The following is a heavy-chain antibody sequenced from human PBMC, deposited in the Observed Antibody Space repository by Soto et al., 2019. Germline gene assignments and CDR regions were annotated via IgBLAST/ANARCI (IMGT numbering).Heavy chain of an antibody. CDR2: ISSISSSI. J-gene: IGHJ4*02. V-gene: IGHV3-48*01. Sequence: PGGSLRLSCTASGFTFGDYAMSWFRQAPGKGLEWVSDISSISSSIYYADSVKGRFTISRYNAKNSLYLQMNSLRAEDTAVYYCAREGDYLSYFDYWGQGTLVTVSS. CDR1: GFTFGDYA. D-gene: IGHD4-17*01. CDR3: AREGDYLSYFDY.